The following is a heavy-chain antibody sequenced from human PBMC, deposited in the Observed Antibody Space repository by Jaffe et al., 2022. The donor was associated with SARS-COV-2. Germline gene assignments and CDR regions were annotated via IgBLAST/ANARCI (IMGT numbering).Heavy chain of an antibody. CDR3: AREGSSLVAHQFDP. V-gene: IGHV3-48*01. CDR2: ISSSSSTI. J-gene: IGHJ5*02. D-gene: IGHD3-10*01. CDR1: GFTFSSYS. Sequence: EVQLVESGGGLVQPGGSLRLSCAASGFTFSSYSMNWVRQAPGKGLEWVSYISSSSSTIYYADSVKGRFTISRDNAKNSLYLQMNSLRAEDTAVYYCAREGSSLVAHQFDPWGQGTLVTVSS.